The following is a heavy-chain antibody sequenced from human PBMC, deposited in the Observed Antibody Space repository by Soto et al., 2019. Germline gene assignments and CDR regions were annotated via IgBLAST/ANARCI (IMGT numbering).Heavy chain of an antibody. Sequence: GASVKVSCKASGGTFSSYASTWVRQAPGQRLEWMGGIIPIFGTANYAQKFQGRVTITADESTSTAYMEMSSLRSEDTAVYYCARDRGPSSGYYPYWFDPWGQGTLVTVSS. D-gene: IGHD3-22*01. J-gene: IGHJ5*02. V-gene: IGHV1-69*13. CDR3: ARDRGPSSGYYPYWFDP. CDR2: IIPIFGTA. CDR1: GGTFSSYA.